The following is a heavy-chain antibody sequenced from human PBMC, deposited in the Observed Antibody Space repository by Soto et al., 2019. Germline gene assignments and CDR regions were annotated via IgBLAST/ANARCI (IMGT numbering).Heavy chain of an antibody. D-gene: IGHD1-20*01. CDR2: IQTDGRNA. J-gene: IGHJ6*02. CDR1: GFTFSSYW. CDR3: ARGIRNYYGMDV. Sequence: GGSLRLSCAASGFTFSSYWMHWVRQAPGKGLVWVSRIQTDGRNANYAESVRGRFTISRDNAQNTVFLQMSSLRAEDTAVYYCARGIRNYYGMDVWGQGTTVTVYS. V-gene: IGHV3-74*01.